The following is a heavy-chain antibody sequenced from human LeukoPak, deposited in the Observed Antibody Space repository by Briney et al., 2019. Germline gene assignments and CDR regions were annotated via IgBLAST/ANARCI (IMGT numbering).Heavy chain of an antibody. CDR3: ARGGTYYYGSGSYYFDY. CDR1: GYSISSGYY. CDR2: IYQSGST. J-gene: IGHJ4*02. D-gene: IGHD3-10*01. V-gene: IGHV4-38-2*02. Sequence: SETLSLTCTVSGYSISSGYYWGWIRQPPGKGLEWIGSIYQSGSTYYNPSLKSRVTISVDTSRNQFSLKLSSVTAADTAVYYCARGGTYYYGSGSYYFDYWGQGTLVTVSS.